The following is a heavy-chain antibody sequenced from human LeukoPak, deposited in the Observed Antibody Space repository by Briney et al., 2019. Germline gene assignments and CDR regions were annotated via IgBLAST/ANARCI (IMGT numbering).Heavy chain of an antibody. CDR2: IWYDGSNK. V-gene: IGHV3-33*01. CDR1: GFTFSSYG. CDR3: ATMVRGVISSHDY. Sequence: GRSLRLSCAASGFTFSSYGMHWVRQAPGKGLEWVAVIWYDGSNKYYADSVKGRFTISRDNSKNTLYLQMNSLRAEDTAVYYCATMVRGVISSHDYWGQGTLVTVSS. D-gene: IGHD3-10*01. J-gene: IGHJ4*02.